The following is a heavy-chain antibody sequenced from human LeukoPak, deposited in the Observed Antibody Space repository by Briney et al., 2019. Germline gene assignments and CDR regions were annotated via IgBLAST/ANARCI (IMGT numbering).Heavy chain of an antibody. D-gene: IGHD3-22*01. V-gene: IGHV3-30*04. Sequence: PGGSLRLSCAASGSTFSSYAMHWVRQAPGKGLEWVAVIPYDGSNKYYADSVKGRFTISRDYSKNTLYLQMNSLRAEDTAVYYCARGYDSTGYSLDYYHGMDVWGQGTTVTVSS. CDR3: ARGYDSTGYSLDYYHGMDV. J-gene: IGHJ6*02. CDR1: GSTFSSYA. CDR2: IPYDGSNK.